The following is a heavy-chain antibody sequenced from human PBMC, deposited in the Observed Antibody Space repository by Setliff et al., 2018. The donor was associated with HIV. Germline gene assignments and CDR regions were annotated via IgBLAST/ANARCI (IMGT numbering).Heavy chain of an antibody. D-gene: IGHD5-12*01. CDR2: INQSGGI. Sequence: SETLSLTCAVSGGSFSGYYWSWIRQPPGKGLEGIGEINQSGGINYNPSLKSRVTISIDTFKNQFSMKLYSVTAADTAVYYCATASGYALFMGAFDIWGQGTMVTVSS. V-gene: IGHV4-34*01. CDR3: ATASGYALFMGAFDI. CDR1: GGSFSGYY. J-gene: IGHJ3*02.